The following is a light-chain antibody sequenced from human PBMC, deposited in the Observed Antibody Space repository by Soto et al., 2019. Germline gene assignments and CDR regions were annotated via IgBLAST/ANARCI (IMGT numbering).Light chain of an antibody. CDR2: DAS. V-gene: IGKV1-33*01. J-gene: IGKJ1*01. CDR1: QDISNY. CDR3: QQFDNLPWT. Sequence: IQMTQPPSSLSAYLGYIVNITCQSSQDISNYLNWYQQKPGKAPKLLIYDASNLETGVPSRFSAGGSGTDFTFTISSLQHEDIGTYYCQQFDNLPWTFGQGTKVDIK.